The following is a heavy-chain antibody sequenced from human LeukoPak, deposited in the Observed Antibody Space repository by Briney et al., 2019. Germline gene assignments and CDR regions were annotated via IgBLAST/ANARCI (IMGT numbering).Heavy chain of an antibody. V-gene: IGHV3-23*01. CDR3: AKDVYCSSTSCSGWLDP. D-gene: IGHD2-2*01. CDR1: GFTFSSYA. Sequence: PGGSLRLSCAASGFTFSSYAMSWVRQAPGKGLEWVSAISGSGGSTYYADSVKGRFTISRDNSKNTLYLQMNSLRAEDTAVYYCAKDVYCSSTSCSGWLDPWGQGTLVTVSS. CDR2: ISGSGGST. J-gene: IGHJ5*02.